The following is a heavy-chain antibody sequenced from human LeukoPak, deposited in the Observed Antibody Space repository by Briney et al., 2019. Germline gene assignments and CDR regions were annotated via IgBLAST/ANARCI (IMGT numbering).Heavy chain of an antibody. V-gene: IGHV2-5*02. Sequence: ESGPTLVNPTQTLTLTCTFSGFSLSTSGVGVGGIRQPPGKALEWLALIYWDDDKRYSPSLKSRLTITKDTSKNQVVLTVTNMDPVDTATFYCAHRRALSGYWNYGDFDYWGPGTLVTVSS. CDR3: AHRRALSGYWNYGDFDY. CDR2: IYWDDDK. D-gene: IGHD1-7*01. CDR1: GFSLSTSGVG. J-gene: IGHJ4*01.